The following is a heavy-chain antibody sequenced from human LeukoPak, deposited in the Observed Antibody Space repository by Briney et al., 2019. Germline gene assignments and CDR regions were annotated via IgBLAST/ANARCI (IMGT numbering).Heavy chain of an antibody. CDR1: GYTLTESS. CDR2: FDTADDET. CDR3: ATVCATPLRCNDAFDI. Sequence: ASVKVSCKVSGYTLTESSMQWVRQVPGKGLEWMGGFDTADDETIYAQKFQGRVTITEDTSTDKAYMQLSSLRSEDTAVYYCATVCATPLRCNDAFDIWGQRTIVTFSS. V-gene: IGHV1-24*01. J-gene: IGHJ3*02.